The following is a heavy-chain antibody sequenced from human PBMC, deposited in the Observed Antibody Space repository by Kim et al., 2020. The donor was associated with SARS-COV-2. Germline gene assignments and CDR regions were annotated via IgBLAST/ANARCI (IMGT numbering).Heavy chain of an antibody. Sequence: STYYNPSLKSRVALSVDRSKNQFSLKLSSVTAADTAVYYCARGGGNFDYWGQGTLVTVSS. CDR2: ST. J-gene: IGHJ4*02. V-gene: IGHV4-30-2*01. D-gene: IGHD2-15*01. CDR3: ARGGGNFDY.